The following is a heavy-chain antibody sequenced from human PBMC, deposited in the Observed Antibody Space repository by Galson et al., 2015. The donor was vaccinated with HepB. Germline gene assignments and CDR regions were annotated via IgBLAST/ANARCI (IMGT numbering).Heavy chain of an antibody. D-gene: IGHD3-10*01. CDR3: ARVYGSGSYGYGMDV. CDR1: GFTLSNYS. J-gene: IGHJ6*02. V-gene: IGHV3-21*01. CDR2: ISSSSLYV. Sequence: SLRLSCASSGFTLSNYSMNWVRQAPGKGLEWVSSISSSSLYVYYADSVRGRFTVSRDNAKNSHYLQMNSLSAEDTAVYYCARVYGSGSYGYGMDVWGQGTTVTVS.